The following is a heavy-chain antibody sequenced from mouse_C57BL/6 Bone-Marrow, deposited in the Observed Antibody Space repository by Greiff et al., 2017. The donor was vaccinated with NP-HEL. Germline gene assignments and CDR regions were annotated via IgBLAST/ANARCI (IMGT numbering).Heavy chain of an antibody. V-gene: IGHV1-15*01. D-gene: IGHD3-2*02. J-gene: IGHJ3*01. CDR2: IDPETGGT. CDR1: GYTFTDYE. Sequence: VQLQQSGAELVRPGASVTLSCKASGYTFTDYEMHWVKQTPVHGLEWIGAIDPETGGTAYNQKFKGKAILTADKSSSTAYMELRSLTSEDSAVYYCTRFDSSGYWFAYWGQGTLVTVSA. CDR3: TRFDSSGYWFAY.